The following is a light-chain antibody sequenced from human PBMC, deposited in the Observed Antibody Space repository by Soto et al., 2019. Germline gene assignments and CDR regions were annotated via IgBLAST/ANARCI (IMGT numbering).Light chain of an antibody. CDR3: MQGVQTPFT. Sequence: DIVMTQSPLSLPVTPGEPASISCRSSQSLLFSNGYNYLDWYLQKPGQSPQLLISLSSNRAPGVPDRFSGSGSGTDFTLKISRVEAEDVGVYYCMQGVQTPFTFGPGTKVDIK. J-gene: IGKJ3*01. CDR2: LSS. CDR1: QSLLFSNGYNY. V-gene: IGKV2-28*01.